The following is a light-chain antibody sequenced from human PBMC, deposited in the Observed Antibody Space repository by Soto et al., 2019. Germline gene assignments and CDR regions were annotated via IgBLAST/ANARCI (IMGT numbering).Light chain of an antibody. V-gene: IGLV2-8*01. CDR1: SSDVGGYKY. CDR3: SSYAGSNHNWV. Sequence: QSALTQPPSASGSPGQSVTISCTGTSSDVGGYKYVSWYQQHPGKAPKLMIYEVSKRPSGVPDRFSGSKSGNTASLTVSGLQAEDEADYYYSSYAGSNHNWVFGGGTKLTVL. J-gene: IGLJ3*02. CDR2: EVS.